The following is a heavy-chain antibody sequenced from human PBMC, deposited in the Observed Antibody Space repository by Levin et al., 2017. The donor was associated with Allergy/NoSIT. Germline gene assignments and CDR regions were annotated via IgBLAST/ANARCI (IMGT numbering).Heavy chain of an antibody. Sequence: SCAASGFTFSDHFMEWVRQAPGQGLEWVGRIRKKPNSYSTTYAASVKGRFIIARDDSKKSVYLQMNSLKKEDTAVYYCARVLDYYDSSGYSVDAFDIWGQGTMVTVSS. CDR1: GFTFSDHF. J-gene: IGHJ3*02. D-gene: IGHD3-22*01. V-gene: IGHV3-72*01. CDR3: ARVLDYYDSSGYSVDAFDI. CDR2: IRKKPNSYST.